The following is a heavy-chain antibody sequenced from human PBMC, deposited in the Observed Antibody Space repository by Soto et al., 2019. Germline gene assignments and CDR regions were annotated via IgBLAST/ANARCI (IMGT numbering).Heavy chain of an antibody. Sequence: GASVKVSCKASGYTFTSSDINWVRQATGQGLEWMGWMNPNSGNTGYAQKFQGRVTMTRNTSISTAYMELSSLRSEDTAVYYCARAGTMVRGVIITRSFYYFDYWGQGTLVTVSS. J-gene: IGHJ4*02. CDR3: ARAGTMVRGVIITRSFYYFDY. CDR1: GYTFTSSD. V-gene: IGHV1-8*01. D-gene: IGHD3-10*01. CDR2: MNPNSGNT.